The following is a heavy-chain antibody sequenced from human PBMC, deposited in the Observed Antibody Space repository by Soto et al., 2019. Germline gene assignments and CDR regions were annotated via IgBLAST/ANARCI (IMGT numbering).Heavy chain of an antibody. V-gene: IGHV1-2*04. Sequence: ASVKVSCKASGYTFTGYYMHWVRQAPGQGLEWMGWINPNSGGTNYAQKFQGWVTMTRDTSISTAYMELSRLRSDDTAVYYCARDSESLGFGELGAYYYYYYGMDVWGQGTTVTVSS. CDR2: INPNSGGT. J-gene: IGHJ6*02. D-gene: IGHD3-10*01. CDR3: ARDSESLGFGELGAYYYYYYGMDV. CDR1: GYTFTGYY.